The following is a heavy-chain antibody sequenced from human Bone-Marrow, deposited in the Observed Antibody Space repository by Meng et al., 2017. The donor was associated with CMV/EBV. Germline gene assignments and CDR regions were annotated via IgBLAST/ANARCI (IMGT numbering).Heavy chain of an antibody. D-gene: IGHD3-22*01. CDR2: ISSGGTSK. Sequence: SCTASGFNFNDYYMSWVRQVPGRGLEWISFISSGGTSKYYRDSVRGRFTISRDNFKNSVFLQMSSLTADDTAVYYCASSGYYYDRTDYYPPDFWGQGTRVTVSS. CDR3: ASSGYYYDRTDYYPPDF. V-gene: IGHV3-11*01. CDR1: GFNFNDYY. J-gene: IGHJ4*02.